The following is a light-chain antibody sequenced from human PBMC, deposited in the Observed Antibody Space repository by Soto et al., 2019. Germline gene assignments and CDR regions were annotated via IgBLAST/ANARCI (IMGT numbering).Light chain of an antibody. V-gene: IGKV3-15*01. CDR2: RAS. CDR3: LQYHNLWA. Sequence: IVMTQSPATLSVSPGERATLSCRASQNIYSTIAWYQQRPGQAPSLLIFRASTRATGVPARFSGSGSGTEFTLTISSLQSEDFTVYSCLQYHNLWAFGQGTKVEIK. CDR1: QNIYST. J-gene: IGKJ1*01.